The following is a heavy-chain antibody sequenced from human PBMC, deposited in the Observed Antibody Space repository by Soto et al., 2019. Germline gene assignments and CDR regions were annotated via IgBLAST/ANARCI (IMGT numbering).Heavy chain of an antibody. D-gene: IGHD5-12*01. J-gene: IGHJ4*02. V-gene: IGHV3-74*01. CDR1: GFTFSNYW. Sequence: EVQLVESGGGPAQFGGSLRLSCAASGFTFSNYWMHWVRQVPGKGLVWVSRIKGDETSIGYADSVKGRFTIFRDNVKNTLYLQMNSLRAEDTAVYYCARGVSGYYGFDYWGQGTLVTVSS. CDR3: ARGVSGYYGFDY. CDR2: IKGDETSI.